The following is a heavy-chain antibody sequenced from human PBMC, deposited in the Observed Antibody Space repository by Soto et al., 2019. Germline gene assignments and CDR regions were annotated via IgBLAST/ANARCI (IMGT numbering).Heavy chain of an antibody. CDR3: AKDFAVSTWY. CDR2: VSDSGGST. J-gene: IGHJ4*02. V-gene: IGHV3-23*01. D-gene: IGHD4-17*01. CDR1: GFAISSYA. Sequence: EVQLLESGGGLVQPGGSLRLSCAVSGFAISSYAMIWVRQAPGKGLEWVSTVSDSGGSTFYADSVKGRFSISRDNSKNTLYLQMNSLSAEDTAVYYCAKDFAVSTWYLGQGTLVSVSS.